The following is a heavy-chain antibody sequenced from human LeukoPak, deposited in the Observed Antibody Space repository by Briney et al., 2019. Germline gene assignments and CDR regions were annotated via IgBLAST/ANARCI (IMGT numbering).Heavy chain of an antibody. J-gene: IGHJ4*02. D-gene: IGHD1/OR15-1a*01. CDR3: AKDISMTTTDYFDY. CDR1: GFTFSSYS. Sequence: GGSLRLSCAASGFTFSSYSMNWVRQAPGKGLEWVSSISSSSSYIYYADSVKGRFTISRDNAKNSLYLQMNSLRAEDTALYYCAKDISMTTTDYFDYWGQGTLVTVSS. V-gene: IGHV3-21*04. CDR2: ISSSSSYI.